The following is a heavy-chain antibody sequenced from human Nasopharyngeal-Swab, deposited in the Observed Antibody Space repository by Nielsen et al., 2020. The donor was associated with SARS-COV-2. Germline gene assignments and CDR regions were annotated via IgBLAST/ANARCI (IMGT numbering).Heavy chain of an antibody. CDR1: GYTFTSYG. J-gene: IGHJ6*02. V-gene: IGHV1-18*01. D-gene: IGHD2-2*01. CDR2: ISAYNGNT. CDR3: ARDGGIVVVPAATGEPYYYYGMDV. Sequence: ASVKVSCKASGYTFTSYGISWVRQAPGQGLEGRGWISAYNGNTNYAQKLQGSVTMTTDPSTSTAYMELRSLRSDDTAVYYCARDGGIVVVPAATGEPYYYYGMDVWGQGTTVTVSS.